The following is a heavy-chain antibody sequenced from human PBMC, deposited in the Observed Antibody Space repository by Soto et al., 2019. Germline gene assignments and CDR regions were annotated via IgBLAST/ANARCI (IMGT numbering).Heavy chain of an antibody. V-gene: IGHV3-11*06. CDR2: ISSSSSYT. CDR3: ARSLFYSSGLGWFDP. D-gene: IGHD6-19*01. CDR1: GFTFSDYY. Sequence: QVKLVESGGGLVKPGGSLRLSCAASGFTFSDYYMSWIRQAPGKGLEWVSYISSSSSYTNYADSVKGRFTISRDNAKNSLYLQMNSLRAEDTAVYYCARSLFYSSGLGWFDPWGQGTLVTVSS. J-gene: IGHJ5*02.